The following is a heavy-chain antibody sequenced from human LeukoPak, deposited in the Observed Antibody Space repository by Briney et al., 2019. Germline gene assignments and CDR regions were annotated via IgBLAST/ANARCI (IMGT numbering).Heavy chain of an antibody. J-gene: IGHJ4*02. CDR3: AKPVQRYCSGGSCYASYFDY. D-gene: IGHD2-15*01. Sequence: PGGPLRLSCAASGFTFSSYGMHWVRQAPGKGLEWVAFIRYDGSNKYYADSVKGRFTISRDNSKNTLYLQMNSLRAEDTAVYYCAKPVQRYCSGGSCYASYFDYWGQGTLVTVSS. V-gene: IGHV3-30*02. CDR1: GFTFSSYG. CDR2: IRYDGSNK.